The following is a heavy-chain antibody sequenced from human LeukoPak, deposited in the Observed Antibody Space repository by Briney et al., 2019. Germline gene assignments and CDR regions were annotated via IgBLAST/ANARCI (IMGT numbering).Heavy chain of an antibody. J-gene: IGHJ5*02. CDR3: AVTTLEYNWFDP. CDR1: GYTFTGYY. D-gene: IGHD4-17*01. V-gene: IGHV1-2*02. CDR2: INPNSGGT. Sequence: GASVKVSCKASGYTFTGYYMHWVRQAPGQGLEWMGWINPNSGGTNYAQKFQGRVTMTRDTSISTAYMELSRLRSDDTAVYYRAVTTLEYNWFDPWGQGTLVTVSS.